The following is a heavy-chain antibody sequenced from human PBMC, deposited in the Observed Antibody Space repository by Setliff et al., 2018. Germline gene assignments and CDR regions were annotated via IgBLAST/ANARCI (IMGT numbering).Heavy chain of an antibody. D-gene: IGHD3-10*01. Sequence: PGGSLRLSCAASGFSISDHYMDWVRQAPGKGLEWVGRTKNKANAGYMEDAASVKDRFIISRDDSKNSLYLQMYSLKSDDTAVYYCVRAVVIRGSNPLDSWGQGTLVTVSS. V-gene: IGHV3-72*01. CDR1: GFSISDHY. CDR3: VRAVVIRGSNPLDS. CDR2: TKNKANAGYM. J-gene: IGHJ4*02.